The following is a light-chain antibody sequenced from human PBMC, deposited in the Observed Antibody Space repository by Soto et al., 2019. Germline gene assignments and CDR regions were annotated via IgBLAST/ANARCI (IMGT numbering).Light chain of an antibody. J-gene: IGKJ5*01. Sequence: TRSASTQIVLAAETATHSCRASQSVSIKLAWYQQKPGQAPRLLIYDTSTRATGIPARFSDSGSGTEFTLTISGLQSDDFAVYSCQQYNNWPPITCGQGTQLEIK. CDR1: QSVSIK. CDR2: DTS. V-gene: IGKV3-15*01. CDR3: QQYNNWPPIT.